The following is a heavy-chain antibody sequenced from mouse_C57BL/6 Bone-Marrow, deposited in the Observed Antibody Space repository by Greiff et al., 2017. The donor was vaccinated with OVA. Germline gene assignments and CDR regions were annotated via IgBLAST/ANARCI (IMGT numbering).Heavy chain of an antibody. CDR3: AREGYYGSSYVGY. V-gene: IGHV3-6*01. J-gene: IGHJ2*01. CDR1: GYSITSGYY. CDR2: ISYDGSN. Sequence: DVKLQESGPGLVKPSQSLSLTCSVTGYSITSGYYWNWIRQFPGNKLEWMGYISYDGSNNYNPSLKNRISITRDTSKNQFFLKLNSVTTEDTATYYCAREGYYGSSYVGYWGQGTTLTVSS. D-gene: IGHD1-1*01.